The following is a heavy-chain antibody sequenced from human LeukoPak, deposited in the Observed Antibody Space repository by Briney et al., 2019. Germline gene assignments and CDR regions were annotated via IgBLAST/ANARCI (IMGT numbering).Heavy chain of an antibody. D-gene: IGHD3-10*01. Sequence: PSETLSLTCAVYGGSFSGYYWSWIRQPPGKGLEWIGEINHSGSTNYNPSLKSRVTISVDTSKNQFSLKLSSVTAADTAVYYCARQALYGSGSYYSQNYYYYMDVWGKGTTVTVSS. V-gene: IGHV4-34*01. CDR1: GGSFSGYY. J-gene: IGHJ6*03. CDR3: ARQALYGSGSYYSQNYYYYMDV. CDR2: INHSGST.